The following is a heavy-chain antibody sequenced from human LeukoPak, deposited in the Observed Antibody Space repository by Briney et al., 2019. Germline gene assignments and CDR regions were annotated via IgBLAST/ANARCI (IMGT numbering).Heavy chain of an antibody. CDR1: GFTFSNYA. V-gene: IGHV3-23*01. D-gene: IGHD3-22*01. CDR2: ISGSGGST. Sequence: GGSLTLSCAASGFTFSNYAVNWVRQAPGKGLEWVSAISGSGGSTYYADSVKGRFTISRDNSKNTLYLQMSSLRAEDTAVYYCAKDRGRYYDSSGYYWGYYFDSWGRGILVTVST. J-gene: IGHJ4*02. CDR3: AKDRGRYYDSSGYYWGYYFDS.